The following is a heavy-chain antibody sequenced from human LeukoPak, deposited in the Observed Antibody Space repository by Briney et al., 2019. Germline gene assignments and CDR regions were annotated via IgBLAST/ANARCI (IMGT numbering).Heavy chain of an antibody. CDR2: IYSGGST. V-gene: IGHV3-66*01. D-gene: IGHD6-19*01. J-gene: IGHJ4*02. Sequence: GGSLRLSCAASGFTFSSYSMNWVRQAPGKGLEWVSVIYSGGSTYYADSVKGRFTISRDNSKNTLYLQMNSLRAEDTAVYYCARDQIGQWPDYWGQGTLVTVSS. CDR1: GFTFSSYS. CDR3: ARDQIGQWPDY.